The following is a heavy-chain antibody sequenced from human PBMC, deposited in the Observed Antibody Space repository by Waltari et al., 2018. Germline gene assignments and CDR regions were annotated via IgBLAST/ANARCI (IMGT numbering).Heavy chain of an antibody. CDR2: IYYSGST. CDR1: GGPLSSYY. D-gene: IGHD3-22*01. CDR3: ARADSGFSPYFDY. V-gene: IGHV4-59*01. Sequence: QVQLQESGPGLVKPSETLSLTCTVSGGPLSSYYWSWTRQPPGKGLEWSGYIYYSGSTNYNPSLKSRVTISVDTSKNQFSLKLSSVTAADTAVYYCARADSGFSPYFDYWGQGTLVTVSS. J-gene: IGHJ4*02.